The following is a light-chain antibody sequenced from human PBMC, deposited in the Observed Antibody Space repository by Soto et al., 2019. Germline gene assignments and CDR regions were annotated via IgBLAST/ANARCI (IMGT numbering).Light chain of an antibody. CDR3: QHIRAYPFS. CDR1: QDINTY. V-gene: IGKV1-9*01. CDR2: PAS. Sequence: DIQLTQSPSFLSASVGDRVTVSCRASQDINTYLAWFQQKPGKVPQLLVYPASTLQDGVPSRFSGRGSGTEFTLTINNLQPEDFATYYCQHIRAYPFSFGQGTKVDIK. J-gene: IGKJ2*03.